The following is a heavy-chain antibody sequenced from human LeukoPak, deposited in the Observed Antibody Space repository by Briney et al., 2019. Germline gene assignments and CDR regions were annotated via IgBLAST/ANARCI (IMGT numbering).Heavy chain of an antibody. CDR1: GGSFSGYY. V-gene: IGHV4-34*01. D-gene: IGHD6-19*01. J-gene: IGHJ5*02. Sequence: SETLSLTCAVYGGSFSGYYWSWIRQPPGKGLEWIGEINHSGSTNYNPSLKSRVTISVDTSKNQFSLQLNSVTPEDTAVYYCARDLSGPDDFGYSSGWYISWFDPWGQGTLVTVSS. CDR3: ARDLSGPDDFGYSSGWYISWFDP. CDR2: INHSGST.